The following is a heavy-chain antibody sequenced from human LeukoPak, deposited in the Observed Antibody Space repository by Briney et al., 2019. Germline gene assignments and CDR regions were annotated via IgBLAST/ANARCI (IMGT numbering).Heavy chain of an antibody. CDR3: ARHRSKWLQSSFDY. V-gene: IGHV4-39*01. Sequence: SETLSLTCTVSGGSINSSSYYWGWIRQPPGEGLEWIGSIFYSGNTYDNPSLKSRVTISVDTSKNQFSLKLNSVTAADTAVYYCARHRSKWLQSSFDYWGQGTLVTVSS. CDR2: IFYSGNT. J-gene: IGHJ4*02. D-gene: IGHD5-24*01. CDR1: GGSINSSSYY.